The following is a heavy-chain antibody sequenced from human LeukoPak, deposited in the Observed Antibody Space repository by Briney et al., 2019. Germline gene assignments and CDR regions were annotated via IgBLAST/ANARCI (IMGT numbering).Heavy chain of an antibody. CDR3: AKKFLGWELLSYFDY. D-gene: IGHD1-26*01. CDR1: GFTFSSFA. J-gene: IGHJ4*02. V-gene: IGHV3-23*01. Sequence: GGSLRLSCAASGFTFSSFAMNWVRQAPGKGLEWVSIISGGGDNTYYTDSVKGRFTISRDNSKNTLYLQMNSLRAEDTAVYYCAKKFLGWELLSYFDYWGQGTLVTVSS. CDR2: ISGGGDNT.